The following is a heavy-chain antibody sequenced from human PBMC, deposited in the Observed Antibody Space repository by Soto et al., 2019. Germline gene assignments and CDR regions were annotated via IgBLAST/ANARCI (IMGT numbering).Heavy chain of an antibody. Sequence: QVQLVQSGAEVKKPGSSVKVSCKASGGTFIRYALSWVRQAPGQGLEWMGGIIPMFGKANYEQKFQARVTITADESTSTGYMELRSLLSEDTAVYYCESDGTFYDGSGYYYLYWGQGTLVTVSS. CDR1: GGTFIRYA. CDR3: ESDGTFYDGSGYYYLY. D-gene: IGHD3-22*01. J-gene: IGHJ4*02. V-gene: IGHV1-69*01. CDR2: IIPMFGKA.